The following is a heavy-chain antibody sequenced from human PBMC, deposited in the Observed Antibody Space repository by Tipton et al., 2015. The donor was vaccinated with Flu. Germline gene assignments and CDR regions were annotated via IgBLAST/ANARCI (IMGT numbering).Heavy chain of an antibody. CDR1: GGSINSTTYY. Sequence: TLSLTCTVSGGSINSTTYYWGWVRQPPGKGLEWIATVFHSGLTYYNPPLKSRVSISIDTSKNQFSLRMNSVTAADSAAYYCARDFHPTSNWFDPWGQGTLVTVSS. V-gene: IGHV4-39*07. CDR2: VFHSGLT. J-gene: IGHJ5*02. CDR3: ARDFHPTSNWFDP.